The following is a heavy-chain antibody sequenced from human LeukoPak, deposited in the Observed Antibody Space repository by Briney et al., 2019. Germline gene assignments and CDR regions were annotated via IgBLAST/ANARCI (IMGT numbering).Heavy chain of an antibody. CDR3: ARGYSSSWYYFGY. V-gene: IGHV3-33*01. J-gene: IGHJ4*02. D-gene: IGHD6-13*01. Sequence: PGRSLRLSCAASGFTFSSYGMHWVRQAPGKGLEWVAVIWYDGSNKYYADSVKGRFTISRDNSKNTLYLQMNSLRAEDTAVYYCARGYSSSWYYFGYWGQGTLVTVSS. CDR1: GFTFSSYG. CDR2: IWYDGSNK.